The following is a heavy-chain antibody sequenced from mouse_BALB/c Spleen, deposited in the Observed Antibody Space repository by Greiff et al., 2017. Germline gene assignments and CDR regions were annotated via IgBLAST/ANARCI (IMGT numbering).Heavy chain of an antibody. D-gene: IGHD2-2*01. Sequence: VKLQESGAELVRPGTSVKVSCKASGYAFTNYLIEWVKQRPGQGLEWIGVINPGSGGTNYNEKFKGKATLTADKSSSTAYMQLSSLTSDDSAVYFCARSSYGYDRFDYWGQGTTLTVSS. CDR2: INPGSGGT. CDR3: ARSSYGYDRFDY. V-gene: IGHV1-54*03. CDR1: GYAFTNYL. J-gene: IGHJ2*01.